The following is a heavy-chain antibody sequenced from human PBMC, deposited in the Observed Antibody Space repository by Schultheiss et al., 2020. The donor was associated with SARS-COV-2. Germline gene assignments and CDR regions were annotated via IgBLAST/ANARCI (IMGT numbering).Heavy chain of an antibody. CDR2: INPSGGST. Sequence: ASVKVFCKASGYTFTSYGISWVRQAPGQGLEWMGIINPSGGSTSYAQTFQGRVTVTTDTSTNTAYMELRSLSSDDTAVYYCARADTVTTPLYYYYGMDVWGLGGRITV. D-gene: IGHD4-17*01. CDR3: ARADTVTTPLYYYYGMDV. J-gene: IGHJ6*02. V-gene: IGHV1-18*01. CDR1: GYTFTSYG.